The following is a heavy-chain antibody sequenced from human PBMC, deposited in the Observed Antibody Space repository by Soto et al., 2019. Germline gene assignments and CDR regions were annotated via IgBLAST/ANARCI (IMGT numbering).Heavy chain of an antibody. J-gene: IGHJ3*01. CDR2: IIPIFGTA. D-gene: IGHD3-10*01. CDR3: AGNGGLWFGELIL. CDR1: GGTFSSYA. V-gene: IGHV1-69*13. Sequence: ASVKVSCKASGGTFSSYAISWVRQAPGQGLEWMGGIIPIFGTANYAQKFQGRVTITADESTSTAYMELSSLRSEDTAMYYCAGNGGLWFGELILWGQGTMVTVSS.